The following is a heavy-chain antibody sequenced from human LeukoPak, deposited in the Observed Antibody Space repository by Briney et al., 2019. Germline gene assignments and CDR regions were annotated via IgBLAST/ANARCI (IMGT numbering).Heavy chain of an antibody. CDR2: ISAYNGNT. Sequence: GASVKVSCKASGYTFTGYYMHWVRQAPGQGLEWMGWISAYNGNTNYAQKLQGRVTMTTDTSTSTAYMELRSLRSDDTAVYYCARGIQLWRLHDYWGQGTLVTVSS. CDR1: GYTFTGYY. CDR3: ARGIQLWRLHDY. J-gene: IGHJ4*02. V-gene: IGHV1-18*04. D-gene: IGHD5-18*01.